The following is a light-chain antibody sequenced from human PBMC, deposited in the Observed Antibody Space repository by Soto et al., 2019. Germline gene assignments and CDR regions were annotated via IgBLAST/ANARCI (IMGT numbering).Light chain of an antibody. CDR2: SVS. V-gene: IGKV3-15*01. CDR3: QQYTNWPPYT. J-gene: IGKJ2*01. CDR1: QSVSSD. Sequence: EIVMTQSPATLSVSPGEGATLSCRASQSVSSDLAWYQQKPGQPPRLLIYSVSTRATGIPARFSGSGSGTEFTLTITSLQSEVFAIYYCQQYTNWPPYTFGQGTRLEIK.